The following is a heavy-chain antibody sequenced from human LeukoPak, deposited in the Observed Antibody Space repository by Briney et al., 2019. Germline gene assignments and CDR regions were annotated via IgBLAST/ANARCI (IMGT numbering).Heavy chain of an antibody. D-gene: IGHD6-19*01. CDR2: INHSGST. V-gene: IGHV4-34*01. J-gene: IGHJ6*03. CDR3: ARGRGSGWYFYYYMDV. Sequence: PSETLSLTCAVYGGSFSGYYWSWIRQPPGKGLEWIGEINHSGSTNYNPSLKSRVTISVDTSKNQFSQRLSSVTAADTAVYYCARGRGSGWYFYYYMDVWGKGTTVTVSS. CDR1: GGSFSGYY.